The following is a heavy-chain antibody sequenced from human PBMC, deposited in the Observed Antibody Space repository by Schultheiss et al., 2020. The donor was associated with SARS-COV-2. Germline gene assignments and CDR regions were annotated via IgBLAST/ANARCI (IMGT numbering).Heavy chain of an antibody. Sequence: ASVKVSCKASGFTFTSSAMQWVRQARGQRLEWIGWISAYNGNTNYAQKLQGRVTMTTDTSTSTAYMELRSLRSDDTAVYYCARGAAYCSSTSCYAGRYRNWGQGTLVTVSS. J-gene: IGHJ4*02. CDR1: GFTFTSSA. CDR2: ISAYNGNT. CDR3: ARGAAYCSSTSCYAGRYRN. V-gene: IGHV1-18*01. D-gene: IGHD2-2*01.